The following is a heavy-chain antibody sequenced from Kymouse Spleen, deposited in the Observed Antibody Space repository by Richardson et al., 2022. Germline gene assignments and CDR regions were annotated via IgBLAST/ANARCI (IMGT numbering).Heavy chain of an antibody. CDR2: IKSKTDGGTT. CDR3: TTDWYNWNYAAFDI. D-gene: IGHD1-7*01. CDR1: GFTFSNAW. V-gene: IGHV3-15*01. J-gene: IGHJ3*02. Sequence: EVQLVESGGGLVKPGGSLRLSCAASGFTFSNAWMSWVRQAPGKGLEWVGRIKSKTDGGTTDYAAPVKGRFTISRDDSKNTLYLQMNSLKTEDTAVYYCTTDWYNWNYAAFDIWGQGTMVTVSS.